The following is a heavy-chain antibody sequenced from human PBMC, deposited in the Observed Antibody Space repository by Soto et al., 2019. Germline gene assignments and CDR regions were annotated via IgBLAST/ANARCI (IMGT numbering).Heavy chain of an antibody. D-gene: IGHD5-18*01. CDR1: GFTFSSYW. V-gene: IGHV3-74*01. Sequence: EVQLVESGGGLVQPGGSLRLSCAASGFTFSSYWMHWVRQAPGKGLGWVSRINRDGRGADYEDSLKGRFTNSRDNPKNTPDVQMNSLRAQDTAVYYCAREKDTAMDWGQGTLVTVSS. CDR2: INRDGRGA. CDR3: AREKDTAMD. J-gene: IGHJ4*02.